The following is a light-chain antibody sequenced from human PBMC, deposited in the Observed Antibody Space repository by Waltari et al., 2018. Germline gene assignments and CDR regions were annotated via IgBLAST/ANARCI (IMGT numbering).Light chain of an antibody. CDR3: QQYYTTPLT. J-gene: IGKJ4*01. V-gene: IGKV4-1*01. CDR2: WAS. Sequence: DIVMTQSPESLAVSLGDRATINCKSSQSVLYSSNNKNYLAWYQKKPGHPPKLLIYWASTRESGVPDRFSGSGSGTDFTLTISSLQAEDVAVYYCQQYYTTPLTFGGGTKVEI. CDR1: QSVLYSSNNKNY.